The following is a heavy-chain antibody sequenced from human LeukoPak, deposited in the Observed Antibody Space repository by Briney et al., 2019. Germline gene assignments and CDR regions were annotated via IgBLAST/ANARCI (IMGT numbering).Heavy chain of an antibody. CDR3: ARDGLALDY. D-gene: IGHD3-16*01. CDR1: GFSFSSYA. Sequence: PGGSLRLSCEASGFSFSSYAMYWVRQAPGKGLDWVSYISHTGSHIYYTDSVKGRFTNSRDNAKNSLFLQMNSLSPEDTAVYYCARDGLALDYWGQGSLVTVSS. CDR2: ISHTGSHI. J-gene: IGHJ4*02. V-gene: IGHV3-21*01.